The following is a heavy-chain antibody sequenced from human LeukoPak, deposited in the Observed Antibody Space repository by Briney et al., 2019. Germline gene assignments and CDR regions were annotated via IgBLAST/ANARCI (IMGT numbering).Heavy chain of an antibody. Sequence: GASLKISCKGSGYSFTSYWIGWVRQMPGKGPEWMGIIHPGDSDTRYSPSFPGQVTISADKSISTAYLQWSSLKASDTAMYYCARQVMTGSGSYRKFDYWGQGTLVTVSS. CDR1: GYSFTSYW. CDR2: IHPGDSDT. J-gene: IGHJ4*02. D-gene: IGHD1-26*01. CDR3: ARQVMTGSGSYRKFDY. V-gene: IGHV5-51*01.